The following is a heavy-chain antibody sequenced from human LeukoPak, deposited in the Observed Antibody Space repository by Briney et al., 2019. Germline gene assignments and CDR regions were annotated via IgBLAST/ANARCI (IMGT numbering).Heavy chain of an antibody. CDR2: IKQDGSEK. D-gene: IGHD3-10*01. Sequence: PGGSLRLSCAASGFTFSSYWMSWVRQAPGKGLEWVANIKQDGSEKYYVDSVKGRFTISRDNAKNSLYLQMNSLRAEDTAVYYCARFQTLLWFGDPSGYFQHWGQGTLVTVPS. CDR1: GFTFSSYW. J-gene: IGHJ1*01. CDR3: ARFQTLLWFGDPSGYFQH. V-gene: IGHV3-7*01.